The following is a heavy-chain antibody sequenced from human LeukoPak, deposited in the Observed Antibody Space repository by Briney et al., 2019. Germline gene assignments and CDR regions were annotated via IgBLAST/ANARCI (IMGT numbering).Heavy chain of an antibody. Sequence: PGGSLRLSCAASGFSFSNYWMSWVRQAPGKGLEWVANIKEDGSEKFYVDSVRGRFTISRDNAKNSLYLQMNSLRAEDTAVYYCARVGGGWGSNWFDPWGQGTLVTVSS. CDR3: ARVGGGWGSNWFDP. D-gene: IGHD6-19*01. CDR1: GFSFSNYW. CDR2: IKEDGSEK. V-gene: IGHV3-7*01. J-gene: IGHJ5*02.